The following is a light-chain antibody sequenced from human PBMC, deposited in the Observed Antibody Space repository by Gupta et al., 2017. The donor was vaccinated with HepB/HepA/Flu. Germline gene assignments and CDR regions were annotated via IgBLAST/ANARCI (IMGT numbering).Light chain of an antibody. CDR2: RNN. Sequence: QSVLTQPPSASGTPGQRVTISCSGSSSNIGSNTVNWYQQLPGTAPKLLIYRNNQRPSGVPDRFSGSKSGTSASLEISGLQSEDEADYYWAAWDDSLNGVVFGGGTNLPVL. CDR3: AAWDDSLNGVV. J-gene: IGLJ3*02. CDR1: SSNIGSNT. V-gene: IGLV1-44*01.